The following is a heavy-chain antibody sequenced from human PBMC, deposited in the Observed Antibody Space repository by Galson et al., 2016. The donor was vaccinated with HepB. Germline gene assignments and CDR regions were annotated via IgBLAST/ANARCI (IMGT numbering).Heavy chain of an antibody. CDR1: GFTFSRYA. CDR3: ARAGVTSGWLTATIKWFDP. CDR2: IYYSGTT. Sequence: LRLSCAASGFTFSRYAMTWVRQAPGKGLEWIGDIYYSGTTRYNPSLKSRVTVSLDTSKNQFSLKVTSVTVADTAVYYCARAGVTSGWLTATIKWFDPWGQGTRVTVSS. D-gene: IGHD6-19*01. V-gene: IGHV4-59*01. J-gene: IGHJ5*02.